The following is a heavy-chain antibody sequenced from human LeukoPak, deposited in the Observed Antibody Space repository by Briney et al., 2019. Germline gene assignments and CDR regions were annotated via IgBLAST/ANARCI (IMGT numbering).Heavy chain of an antibody. V-gene: IGHV4-34*01. Sequence: SETLSLTCAVYGGSFSGYYWSWIRQPPGKGLEWIGEINHSESTNYNPSLKSRVTISVDTPKNQFSLKLSSVTAADTAVYYCARSPLRWFGELLGYFDYWGQGTLVTVSS. CDR2: INHSEST. D-gene: IGHD3-10*01. CDR3: ARSPLRWFGELLGYFDY. CDR1: GGSFSGYY. J-gene: IGHJ4*02.